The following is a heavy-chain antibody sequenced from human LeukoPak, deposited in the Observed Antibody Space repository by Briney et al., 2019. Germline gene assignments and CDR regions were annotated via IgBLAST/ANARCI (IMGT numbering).Heavy chain of an antibody. D-gene: IGHD1-26*01. J-gene: IGHJ4*02. CDR2: IYSGGST. Sequence: GGSLRLSCAASGFTVSSNYMSWVRQAPGKGLEWVSVIYSGGSTYYADSVKGRFTISRDNSKNTLYLQMNSLGAEDTAVYYCVWGASYEPVNLDYWGQGTLVTVSS. CDR1: GFTVSSNY. CDR3: VWGASYEPVNLDY. V-gene: IGHV3-53*01.